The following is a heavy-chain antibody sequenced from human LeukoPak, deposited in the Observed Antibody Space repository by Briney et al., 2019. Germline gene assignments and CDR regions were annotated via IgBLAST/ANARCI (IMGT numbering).Heavy chain of an antibody. Sequence: PSETLSLTCTVSGGSISSYYWSWIRQPPGKGLEWIGYIYYSGSTYYNPSLKSRVTISVDTSKNQFSLKLSSVTAADTAVYYCARVIPSLGYYFDYWGQGTLVTVSS. D-gene: IGHD3-10*01. CDR3: ARVIPSLGYYFDY. V-gene: IGHV4-59*06. CDR1: GGSISSYY. J-gene: IGHJ4*02. CDR2: IYYSGST.